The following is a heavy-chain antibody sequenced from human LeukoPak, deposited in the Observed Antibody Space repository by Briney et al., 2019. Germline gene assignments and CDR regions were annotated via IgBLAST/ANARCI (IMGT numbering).Heavy chain of an antibody. D-gene: IGHD3-22*01. Sequence: GGSLRLSCAASGVTFRSFVMSWGREAPGKGVEWISSTSGVGGNTYYADYVNGRFTISRDNSNNTLYLQMNSLRAEDTAIYYCARVVPRRYYDHPSNKIDPWGQGTLVTVSS. CDR3: ARVVPRRYYDHPSNKIDP. CDR2: TSGVGGNT. V-gene: IGHV3-23*01. CDR1: GVTFRSFV. J-gene: IGHJ5*02.